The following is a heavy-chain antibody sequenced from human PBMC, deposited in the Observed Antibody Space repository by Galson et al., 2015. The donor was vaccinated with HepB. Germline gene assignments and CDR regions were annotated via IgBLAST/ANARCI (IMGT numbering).Heavy chain of an antibody. CDR3: ARQPSGFSSARSGDWYFDL. CDR1: GITLSRYG. CDR2: IWYDGTNK. J-gene: IGHJ2*01. D-gene: IGHD6-19*01. Sequence: SLRLSCAASGITLSRYGMHWVRQAPGKGLEWVAVIWYDGTNKYYADSVKGRFTISRDNSDNTVFLQMNSLRADDTAIYYCARQPSGFSSARSGDWYFDLWGRGTLVTVSS. V-gene: IGHV3-33*01.